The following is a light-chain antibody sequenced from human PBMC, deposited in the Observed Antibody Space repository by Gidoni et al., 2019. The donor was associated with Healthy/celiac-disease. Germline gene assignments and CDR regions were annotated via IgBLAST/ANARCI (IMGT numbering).Light chain of an antibody. CDR3: QQYYSTPLT. CDR1: QSVLYSSNNKNY. J-gene: IGKJ4*01. Sequence: DIVMTQSPDSLSVSLGERAPLNCKSSQSVLYSSNNKNYLAWYQQKPGHPPKLLIYWASTRESGVPDRFSGSGSGTDFTLTISSLQAEDVAVYYCQQYYSTPLTFGGGTKVEIK. CDR2: WAS. V-gene: IGKV4-1*01.